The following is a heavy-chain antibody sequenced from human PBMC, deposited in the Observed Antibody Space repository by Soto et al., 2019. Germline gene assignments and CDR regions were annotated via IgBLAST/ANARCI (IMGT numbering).Heavy chain of an antibody. CDR2: VTDSGSSA. CDR1: GFTFSDYY. D-gene: IGHD2-15*01. Sequence: QVRLGEYGGGLVRPGGSLRLSCAASGFTFSDYYMTWIRRAPGMGLEWLSHVTDSGSSAYYKDSVKGRFTISRDNARTSLFLQLNTLKAAASGVYYCAADREAYGYFDYWGQGILVTVSS. V-gene: IGHV3-11*01. J-gene: IGHJ4*02. CDR3: AADREAYGYFDY.